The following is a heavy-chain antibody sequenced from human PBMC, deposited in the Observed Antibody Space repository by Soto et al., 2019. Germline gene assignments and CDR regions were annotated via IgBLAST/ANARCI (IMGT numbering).Heavy chain of an antibody. D-gene: IGHD3-10*01. Sequence: QVQLVQSGAELKKPGASVKVSCKASGYTFSNYDMNWVRQATGQGPEWIGWVNPNNGDTGYAQKFQGRVTLTTDISTTNAYMDLTSLRSEATAICYCVKVSRKGSAIDFDYWGQGTVITVFS. V-gene: IGHV1-8*01. CDR2: VNPNNGDT. CDR3: VKVSRKGSAIDFDY. J-gene: IGHJ4*02. CDR1: GYTFSNYD.